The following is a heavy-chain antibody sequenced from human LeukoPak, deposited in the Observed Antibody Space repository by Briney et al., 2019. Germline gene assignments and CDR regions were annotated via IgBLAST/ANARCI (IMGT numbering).Heavy chain of an antibody. V-gene: IGHV3-23*01. J-gene: IGHJ4*02. CDR1: GFTFSSYA. CDR2: ISGSGGST. D-gene: IGHD6-13*01. Sequence: GSLRLSCAASGFTFSSYAMSWVRQAPGKGLEWVSVISGSGGSTYYADSVKGRFTIARDNSKNTLYLQMNSLRAEDTAVYYCARTGIVAADPYYFDYWGQGTLVTVSS. CDR3: ARTGIVAADPYYFDY.